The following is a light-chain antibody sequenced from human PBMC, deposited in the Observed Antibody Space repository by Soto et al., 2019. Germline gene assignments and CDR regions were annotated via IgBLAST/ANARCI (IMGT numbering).Light chain of an antibody. J-gene: IGKJ1*01. CDR3: HQFRNWRST. Sequence: EIVLTQSPGTLSLSPGERATLFCRASQNVISNHLGWYLQKPGQAPRLLIHAASTRATGITARISGSGSGTEFTLTISSLQSEDFAVYYCHQFRNWRSTFGQGTKVDI. CDR2: AAS. CDR1: QNVISN. V-gene: IGKV3D-15*01.